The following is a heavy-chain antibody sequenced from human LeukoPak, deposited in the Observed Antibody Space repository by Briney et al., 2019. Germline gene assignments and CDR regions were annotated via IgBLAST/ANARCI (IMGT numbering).Heavy chain of an antibody. CDR2: IRGGGGSA. V-gene: IGHV3-23*01. CDR3: ARDPNGDYIGAFDM. J-gene: IGHJ3*02. Sequence: GGSLRLSCTASGFTFSAYAMMWVRQAPGKRPEWVSAIRGGGGSAFYADSVKGRFTISRDNSKYTLFLQMNSLRAEDTAVYYCARDPNGDYIGAFDMWGPGTMVTVSS. D-gene: IGHD4-17*01. CDR1: GFTFSAYA.